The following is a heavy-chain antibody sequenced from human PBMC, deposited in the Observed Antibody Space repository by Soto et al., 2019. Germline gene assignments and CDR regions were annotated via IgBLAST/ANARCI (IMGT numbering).Heavy chain of an antibody. D-gene: IGHD3-22*01. Sequence: QITLKESGPTLVKPTQTLTLTCTFSGFSLSTSGVGVGWIRQPPGKALEWLALIYWDDDKRYSPSLKSRLTITDDSSKSQVVLTMTNMDPVDTATYYCAHIIYLYSSGYYRKNFDYWGQGTLVTFSS. CDR2: IYWDDDK. CDR3: AHIIYLYSSGYYRKNFDY. CDR1: GFSLSTSGVG. J-gene: IGHJ4*02. V-gene: IGHV2-5*02.